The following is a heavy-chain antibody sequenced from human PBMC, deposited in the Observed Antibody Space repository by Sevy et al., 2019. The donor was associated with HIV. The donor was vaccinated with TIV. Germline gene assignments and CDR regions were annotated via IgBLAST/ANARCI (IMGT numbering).Heavy chain of an antibody. D-gene: IGHD6-6*01. V-gene: IGHV1-18*01. CDR1: GYTFTNYG. J-gene: IGHJ6*02. CDR3: ARDGQVYSSSSGGYYYNGMDV. Sequence: ASEKVSCKASGYTFTNYGISWVRQAPGQGLEWMGWISPDNGKTNFAQKFQDKFTMTTDTSTSTAYMELRSLTSDDTAVYYCARDGQVYSSSSGGYYYNGMDVWGQGTTVTVSS. CDR2: ISPDNGKT.